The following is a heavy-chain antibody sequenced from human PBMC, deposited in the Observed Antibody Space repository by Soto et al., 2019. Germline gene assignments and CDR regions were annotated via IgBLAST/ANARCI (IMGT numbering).Heavy chain of an antibody. D-gene: IGHD3-22*01. CDR1: GYSITSYW. V-gene: IGHV5-51*01. CDR2: IYPGDSDT. CDR3: ARLNRGSDYYDSSAPNDY. J-gene: IGHJ4*02. Sequence: PGVPLKVSXKGAGYSITSYWIGWVSQMPGKGLEWMGIIYPGDSDTRYSPSFQGQVTISADKSISTAYLQWSSLKASDTAMYYCARLNRGSDYYDSSAPNDYWGQGTLVTVSS.